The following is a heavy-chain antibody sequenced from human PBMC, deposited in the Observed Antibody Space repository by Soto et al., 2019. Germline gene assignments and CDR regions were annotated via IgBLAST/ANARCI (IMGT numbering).Heavy chain of an antibody. Sequence: QVQLVQSGAEVKKPGASVKVSCKASGYTFTSYYMHWVRQAPGQGLEWMGIINPSGGSTSYAQKFQGRVTMTRDTSTSTVYMELRSLRSEDTAVYYCASALVGFGEEGAFDIWGQGTMVTVSS. D-gene: IGHD3-10*01. J-gene: IGHJ3*02. CDR2: INPSGGST. CDR3: ASALVGFGEEGAFDI. CDR1: GYTFTSYY. V-gene: IGHV1-46*01.